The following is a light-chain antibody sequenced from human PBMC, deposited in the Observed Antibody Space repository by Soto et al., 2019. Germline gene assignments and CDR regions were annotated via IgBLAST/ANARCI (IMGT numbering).Light chain of an antibody. CDR1: QSISIN. CDR3: QQFRNWPWT. Sequence: EIVLTQSPGTLSLSPGDRVTLSCRASQSISINLAWYQHKPAQAPRLLINGASTRATGVPARISGSGSGTEFTLTISSLQSEDFAVYYCQQFRNWPWTFGQGTKVEVK. J-gene: IGKJ1*01. V-gene: IGKV3D-15*01. CDR2: GAS.